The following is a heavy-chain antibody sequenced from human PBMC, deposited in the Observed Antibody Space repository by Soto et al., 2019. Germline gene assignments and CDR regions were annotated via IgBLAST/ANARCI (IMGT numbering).Heavy chain of an antibody. CDR1: CGSFKSGSYS. Sequence: PSETLSLTCTFSCGSFKSGSYSWSWIRQPPGKGLEWIGYVYHTGRTSYNPSLKSRVSISMDTSKNQFSLNLDSVTAADTAVYFCARDFAYFDSWGQGTLVTVSS. J-gene: IGHJ4*02. CDR3: ARDFAYFDS. D-gene: IGHD3-3*01. CDR2: VYHTGRT. V-gene: IGHV4-61*01.